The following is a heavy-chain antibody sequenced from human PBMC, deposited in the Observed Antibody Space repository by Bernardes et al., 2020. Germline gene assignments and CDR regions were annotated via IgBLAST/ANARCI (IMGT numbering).Heavy chain of an antibody. CDR3: ARERGGYMDV. Sequence: GGSLRLSCAASGITVSDNYLNWVRQAPGKGLEWVSVMYAGGSTYYAGSVKGRFTISRDNSKNTLYLHMNSLRAEDTAVYYCARERGGYMDVWGKGTTVTVSS. V-gene: IGHV3-53*01. J-gene: IGHJ6*03. CDR1: GITVSDNY. CDR2: MYAGGST. D-gene: IGHD3-16*01.